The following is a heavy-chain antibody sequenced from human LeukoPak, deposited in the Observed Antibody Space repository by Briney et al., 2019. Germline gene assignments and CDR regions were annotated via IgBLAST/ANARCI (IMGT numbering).Heavy chain of an antibody. Sequence: GESLKISCKGSGYSSTNYWIAWVRQMPGKGLEWMGIIYPGDSDTRYSPSFQGQVTISADKSISTAYLQWSSLKASDTAMYYCARRATVTTNDAFDIWGQGTMVTVSS. D-gene: IGHD4-17*01. J-gene: IGHJ3*02. CDR2: IYPGDSDT. V-gene: IGHV5-51*01. CDR1: GYSSTNYW. CDR3: ARRATVTTNDAFDI.